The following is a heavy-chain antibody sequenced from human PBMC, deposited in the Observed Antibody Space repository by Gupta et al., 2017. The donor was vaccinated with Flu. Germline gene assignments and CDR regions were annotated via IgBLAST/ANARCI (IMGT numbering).Heavy chain of an antibody. CDR1: GFTFSSYT. CDR3: AKPQVIGPTSYFDS. CDR2: ISGSSDYT. D-gene: IGHD2-21*01. V-gene: IGHV3-23*01. J-gene: IGHJ4*02. Sequence: EVPLLESGGGLIQPGGSLRLSCAASGFTFSSYTLSWVRQTPGKGLEWVAAISGSSDYTYHADSVKGRFTISRDNSKNTLFLQMSSLRAEDTAIYYCAKPQVIGPTSYFDSWGQGILVTVSS.